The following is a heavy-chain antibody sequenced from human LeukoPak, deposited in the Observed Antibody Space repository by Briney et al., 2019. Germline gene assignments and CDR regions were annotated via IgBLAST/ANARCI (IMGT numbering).Heavy chain of an antibody. J-gene: IGHJ3*02. CDR3: ARVPIFGVVTGAFDI. CDR1: GGSISSYY. V-gene: IGHV4-59*01. CDR2: IYYGGST. D-gene: IGHD3-3*01. Sequence: SETLSLTCTVSGGSISSYYWSWIRQPPGKGLEWIGYIYYGGSTNYSPSLKSRVTISVDTSKNQFSLKLSSVTAADTAVYYCARVPIFGVVTGAFDIWGQGTMVTVSS.